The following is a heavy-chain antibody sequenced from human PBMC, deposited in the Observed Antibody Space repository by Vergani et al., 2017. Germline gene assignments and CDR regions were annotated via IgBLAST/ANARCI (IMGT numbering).Heavy chain of an antibody. CDR2: IKQDGSEK. Sequence: EVLLVESGGGLVQPGGSLRLSCAASGFTFSAYWMNWVRQAPGKGLEWVANIKQDGSEKYYVDSVKGRFTISRDNANNLVYLQMSSVRADDTAVYYCARDLAGQLCTNGVCSNSDYHYMDVWGKGTTVTVSS. D-gene: IGHD2-8*01. CDR3: ARDLAGQLCTNGVCSNSDYHYMDV. J-gene: IGHJ6*03. CDR1: GFTFSAYW. V-gene: IGHV3-7*01.